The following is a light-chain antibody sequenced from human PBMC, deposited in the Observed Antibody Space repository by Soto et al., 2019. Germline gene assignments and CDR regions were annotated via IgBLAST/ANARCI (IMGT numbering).Light chain of an antibody. Sequence: QSVLTQPASVSGSPGQSITISCTGTSSDVGGYNYVSWYQHHPGKAPKLMIFDVSNRPSGVSNRFSGSKSGNTASLTISGLQPADEADYYCSSYTPSNTRQIVFGTGTKVTVL. CDR3: SSYTPSNTRQIV. CDR1: SSDVGGYNY. V-gene: IGLV2-14*03. J-gene: IGLJ1*01. CDR2: DVS.